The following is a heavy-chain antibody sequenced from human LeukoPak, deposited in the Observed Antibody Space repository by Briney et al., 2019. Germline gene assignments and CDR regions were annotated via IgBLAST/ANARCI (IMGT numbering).Heavy chain of an antibody. CDR1: GYTFTSYA. J-gene: IGHJ6*02. Sequence: ASVKVSCKASGYTFTSYAISWVRQAPGQGLEWMGGIIPIFGTANYAQKFQGRVTITADEPTSTAYMELSSLRSEDTAVYYCARSPHYCDSSGYYYYGMDVWGQGTTVTVSS. V-gene: IGHV1-69*13. CDR2: IIPIFGTA. CDR3: ARSPHYCDSSGYYYYGMDV. D-gene: IGHD3-22*01.